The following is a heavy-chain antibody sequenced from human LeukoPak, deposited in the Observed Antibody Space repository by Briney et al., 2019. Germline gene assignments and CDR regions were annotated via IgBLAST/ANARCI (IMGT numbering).Heavy chain of an antibody. CDR3: AKSPSCITIFGVVIKATCDWFDP. J-gene: IGHJ5*02. CDR2: ISGSGGST. Sequence: GGSLRLSCAASGFTFSSYAMSWVRQAPGKGLEWVSAISGSGGSTYYADSVKGRFTISRDNSKNTLYLQMNSLRAEDTAVYYCAKSPSCITIFGVVIKATCDWFDPWGQGTLVTVSS. D-gene: IGHD3-3*01. V-gene: IGHV3-23*01. CDR1: GFTFSSYA.